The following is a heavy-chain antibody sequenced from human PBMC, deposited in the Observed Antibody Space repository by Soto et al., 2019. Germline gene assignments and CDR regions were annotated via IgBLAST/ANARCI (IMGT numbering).Heavy chain of an antibody. J-gene: IGHJ6*02. CDR1: ACTFNNYA. D-gene: IGHD2-15*01. V-gene: IGHV1-69*06. CDR2: TIRLFSTS. Sequence: QEQLLQSGPELKKPGASVTVSCKASACTFNNYAICWVRQAPGQGLEWMGGTIRLFSTSSYAQKFQGRVTITADKSKSTVYMELRTLKSDDTALSYCARPGGRPYSYYVMDGWGQGTTVTAS. CDR3: ARPGGRPYSYYVMDG.